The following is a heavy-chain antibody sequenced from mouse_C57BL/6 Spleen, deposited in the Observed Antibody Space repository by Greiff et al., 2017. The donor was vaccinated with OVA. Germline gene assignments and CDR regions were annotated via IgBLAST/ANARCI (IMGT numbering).Heavy chain of an antibody. Sequence: QVTLKESGPGILQSSQTLSLTCSFSGFSLSTSGMGVSWIRQPSGKGLEWLAHIYWDDDKRYNTSLKRRLTISKDTSRNQVFLKITSVDTADTATYYCARRGDYYGSPFDYWGQGTTLTVSS. V-gene: IGHV8-12*01. CDR1: GFSLSTSGMG. J-gene: IGHJ2*01. D-gene: IGHD1-1*01. CDR3: ARRGDYYGSPFDY. CDR2: IYWDDDK.